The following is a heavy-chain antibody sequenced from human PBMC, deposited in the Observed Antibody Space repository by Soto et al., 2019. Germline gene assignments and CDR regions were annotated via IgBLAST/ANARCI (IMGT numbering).Heavy chain of an antibody. Sequence: SETLSLTCAVSGVSISSDSYYWGWIRQPPEKGLEWIAKIYHSGSTYYNPSLKSRVIISVDTSKNQFSLKLSSVTAADTAVYYCARAKVSGTVFDYWGQGTLVTVSS. V-gene: IGHV4-39*07. J-gene: IGHJ4*02. CDR1: GVSISSDSYY. CDR2: IYHSGST. D-gene: IGHD6-13*01. CDR3: ARAKVSGTVFDY.